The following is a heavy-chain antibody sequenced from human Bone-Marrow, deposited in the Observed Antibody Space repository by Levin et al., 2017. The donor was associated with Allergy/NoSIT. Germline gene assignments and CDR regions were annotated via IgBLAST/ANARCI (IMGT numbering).Heavy chain of an antibody. V-gene: IGHV3-49*03. Sequence: GGSLRLSCTTSGFTFGNYAMSWFRQAPGKGLEGVSFIRRAGFGGTAEYAASVRGRFTMSRDDSKSIAYLHMDSLKIADTAAYSCSRVDGYVSSAEFDPWGQGTLVTVSS. D-gene: IGHD3-22*01. J-gene: IGHJ5*02. CDR2: IRRAGFGGTA. CDR3: SRVDGYVSSAEFDP. CDR1: GFTFGNYA.